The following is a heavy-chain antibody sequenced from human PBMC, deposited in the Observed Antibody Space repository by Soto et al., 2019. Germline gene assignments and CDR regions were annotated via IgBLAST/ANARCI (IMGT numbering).Heavy chain of an antibody. V-gene: IGHV1-69*01. Sequence: QVQLVQSGAEVKKPGSSVKVSCKASGGTFSSYAISWVRQAPGQGLEWMVGIIPIFGTANYAQKFQGRVTITADEYTSTGYMELSSLRSEDTAVYYCARDAIVVVTATQYYYYYGMDVWGQGTTVTVSS. D-gene: IGHD2-21*02. CDR1: GGTFSSYA. CDR3: ARDAIVVVTATQYYYYYGMDV. J-gene: IGHJ6*02. CDR2: IIPIFGTA.